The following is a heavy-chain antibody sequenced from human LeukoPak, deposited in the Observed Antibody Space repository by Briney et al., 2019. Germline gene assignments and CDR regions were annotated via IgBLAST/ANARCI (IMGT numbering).Heavy chain of an antibody. CDR2: IHPSGSI. D-gene: IGHD3-16*02. Sequence: PSETLSLTCAVYGGSFSGYYWSWIRQSPGKGLEWIGEIHPSGSIHYNPSLESRINISPDTSKSQFSLKLSSVTTADTALYYCARGADPYKIAYWGPGTLVTVSS. V-gene: IGHV4-34*01. CDR3: ARGADPYKIAY. CDR1: GGSFSGYY. J-gene: IGHJ4*02.